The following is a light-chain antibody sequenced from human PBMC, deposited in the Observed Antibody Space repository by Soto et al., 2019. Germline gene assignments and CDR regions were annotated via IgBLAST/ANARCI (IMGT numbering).Light chain of an antibody. CDR1: QKINNRY. Sequence: EIVLAQSPGTLSLSPGERANLSCRASQKINNRYLAWYQQKPGQSPRLLIYGVSNRAPGIPDRFSGSGSGTDFTLTIIRLEPEDFAMYYCQQYAGSPTFGQGTRLEIK. J-gene: IGKJ5*01. CDR2: GVS. CDR3: QQYAGSPT. V-gene: IGKV3-20*01.